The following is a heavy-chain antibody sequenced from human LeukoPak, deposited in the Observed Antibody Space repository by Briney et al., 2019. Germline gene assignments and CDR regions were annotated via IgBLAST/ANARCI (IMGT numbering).Heavy chain of an antibody. CDR2: ISSSSTYI. J-gene: IGHJ6*02. D-gene: IGHD4-17*01. CDR3: ARVRTTVTSNYYYYYGMDV. Sequence: GGSLRLSCAVSGFTFSSYSMNWVRQAPGKGLEWVSSISSSSTYIYYADSVKGRFTISRDNAKNSLYLQMNSLRAEDTAVYYCARVRTTVTSNYYYYYGMDVWGQGTTVIVSS. CDR1: GFTFSSYS. V-gene: IGHV3-21*01.